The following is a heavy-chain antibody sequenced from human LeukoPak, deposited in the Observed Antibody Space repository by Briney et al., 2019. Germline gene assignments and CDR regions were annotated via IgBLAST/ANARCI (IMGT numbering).Heavy chain of an antibody. J-gene: IGHJ4*02. CDR3: ARERAYDYVWGSYRYTGYFDY. D-gene: IGHD3-16*02. CDR1: GFTFSSYW. CDR2: IKQDGSEK. V-gene: IGHV3-7*01. Sequence: GGSLRLSCAASGFTFSSYWMSWVRQAPGKGLEWVANIKQDGSEKYYVDSVKGRFTISRDNAKNSLYLQMNSLRAKDTAVYYCARERAYDYVWGSYRYTGYFDYWGQGTLVTVSS.